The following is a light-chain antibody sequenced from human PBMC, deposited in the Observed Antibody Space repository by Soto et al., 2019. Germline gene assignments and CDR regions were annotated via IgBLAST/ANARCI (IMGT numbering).Light chain of an antibody. Sequence: DIVMTQSPDSLAVSLGERATFNCTSSHNLLSSSNNRNYLAWYQQKPGQPPKLLIYWASTRESGVPDRFSGSGSGTDFTLTISSLQAEDVAVYYCQQYYTTPRTFGQGTKVDIK. V-gene: IGKV4-1*01. J-gene: IGKJ1*01. CDR3: QQYYTTPRT. CDR2: WAS. CDR1: HNLLSSSNNRNY.